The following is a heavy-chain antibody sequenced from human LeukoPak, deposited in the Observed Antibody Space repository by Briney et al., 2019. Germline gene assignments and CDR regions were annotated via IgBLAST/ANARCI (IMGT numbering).Heavy chain of an antibody. CDR2: ISGSGGST. D-gene: IGHD6-13*01. Sequence: PGGSLRLSCAASGFTFSSYAMGWVRQAPGKGLEWVSAISGSGGSTYYADSVKGRFTISRDNSKNTLYLQMNSLRAEDTAVYYCAKESQSSSWYFSDCWGQGTLVTVSS. J-gene: IGHJ4*02. V-gene: IGHV3-23*01. CDR3: AKESQSSSWYFSDC. CDR1: GFTFSSYA.